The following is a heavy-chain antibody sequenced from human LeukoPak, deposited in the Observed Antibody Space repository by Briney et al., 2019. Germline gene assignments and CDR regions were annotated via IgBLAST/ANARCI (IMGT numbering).Heavy chain of an antibody. V-gene: IGHV4-4*02. CDR3: ARSDIVLMVYTFDY. Sequence: PSETLSLTCAVSGDSISTDHWWSWVRQPPGKGLEWIGEIYHSGSTNYNPSLKSRVTISVDTSKNQFSLKLSSVTAADTAVYYCARSDIVLMVYTFDYWGQGTLVTVSS. D-gene: IGHD2-8*01. CDR1: GDSISTDHW. J-gene: IGHJ4*02. CDR2: IYHSGST.